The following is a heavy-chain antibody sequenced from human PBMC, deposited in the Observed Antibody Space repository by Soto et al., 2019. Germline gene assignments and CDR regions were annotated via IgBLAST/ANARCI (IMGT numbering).Heavy chain of an antibody. Sequence: PSETLSLTCTVSGGSISSSSYYWGWIRQPPGKGLEWIGTFYYSGTTYYNQSLNSRVTISVDTSKNQFSLKLSSVTAADTAVYYCAKEGGYCSSTSCYGRVHYWGQGILVTVSS. J-gene: IGHJ4*02. CDR2: FYYSGTT. V-gene: IGHV4-39*02. D-gene: IGHD2-2*03. CDR3: AKEGGYCSSTSCYGRVHY. CDR1: GGSISSSSYY.